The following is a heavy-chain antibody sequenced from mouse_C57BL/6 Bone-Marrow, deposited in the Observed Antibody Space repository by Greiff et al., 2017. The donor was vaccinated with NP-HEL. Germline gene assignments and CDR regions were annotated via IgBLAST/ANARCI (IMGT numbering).Heavy chain of an antibody. Sequence: EVQLQQSGPELVKPGASVKISCKASGYTFTDYNMDWVKQSHGKSLEWIGDINPNNGGTNYNQKFKGKATLTVDKSSSTAYLELRSLTYEDTAISYCARSIYCVSAWFDYWGQGTLVTVSA. J-gene: IGHJ3*01. CDR3: ARSIYCVSAWFDY. V-gene: IGHV1-18*01. CDR1: GYTFTDYN. D-gene: IGHD2-1*01. CDR2: INPNNGGT.